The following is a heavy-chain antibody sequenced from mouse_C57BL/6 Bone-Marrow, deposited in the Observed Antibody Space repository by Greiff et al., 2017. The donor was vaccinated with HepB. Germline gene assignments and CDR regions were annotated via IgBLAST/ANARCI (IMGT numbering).Heavy chain of an antibody. D-gene: IGHD1-1*01. CDR3: ARHEYYGSLDY. Sequence: EVMLVESGGGLVQPGGSLKLSCAASGFTFRDYYMYWVRQTPEKRLEWVAYISNGGGSTYYPDTVKGRFTISRDNAKNTLYLQMSRLKSEDTAMYYCARHEYYGSLDYWGQGTTLTVSS. V-gene: IGHV5-12*01. CDR2: ISNGGGST. CDR1: GFTFRDYY. J-gene: IGHJ2*01.